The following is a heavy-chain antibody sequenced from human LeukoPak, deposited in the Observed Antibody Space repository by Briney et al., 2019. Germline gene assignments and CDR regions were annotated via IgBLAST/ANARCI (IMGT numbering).Heavy chain of an antibody. Sequence: QLQLQESGPGLVKPSETLSLTCTVSGGSISSSSYYWCGIRQPPGKGLAWIGSIYYSGSTYYNPSLKSRVTISVDTSKNQFSLKLSSVTAADTAVYYCASDSGYESFDYWGQGTLVTVSS. V-gene: IGHV4-39*07. J-gene: IGHJ4*02. D-gene: IGHD5-12*01. CDR1: GGSISSSSYY. CDR3: ASDSGYESFDY. CDR2: IYYSGST.